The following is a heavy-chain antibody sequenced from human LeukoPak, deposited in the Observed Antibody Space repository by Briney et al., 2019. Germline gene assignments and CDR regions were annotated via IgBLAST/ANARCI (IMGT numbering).Heavy chain of an antibody. Sequence: SQTLSLTCTVSGGSISSGDYYWNRIRQHPEKSLEWIGYIFYSGSAYYNPSLKSRVTISVDTSKNQFSLKLSSVTAADTAVYYCAGGSTLIRGFDYRGQGTLVTVSS. V-gene: IGHV4-31*03. D-gene: IGHD3-10*01. CDR2: IFYSGSA. J-gene: IGHJ4*02. CDR1: GGSISSGDYY. CDR3: AGGSTLIRGFDY.